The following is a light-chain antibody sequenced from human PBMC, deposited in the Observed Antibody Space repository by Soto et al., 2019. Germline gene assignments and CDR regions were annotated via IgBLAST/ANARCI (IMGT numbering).Light chain of an antibody. J-gene: IGKJ5*01. V-gene: IGKV4-1*01. Sequence: DIVMTQSPDSLAASLGARATINCKSSQSVLYSSNSKNYLAWYQQKSGHPPKLLIYWASTREAGVPARFSGCGCGTDFTLTSSSLQAEYVADAYGEQYYSIPITFGHGTRLEI. CDR1: QSVLYSSNSKNY. CDR2: WAS. CDR3: EQYYSIPIT.